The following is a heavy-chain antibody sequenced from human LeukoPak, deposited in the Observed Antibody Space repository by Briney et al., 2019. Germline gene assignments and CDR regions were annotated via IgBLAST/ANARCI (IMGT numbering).Heavy chain of an antibody. Sequence: SETLSLTCTVYGASFTSYHWNWIRQPPGKGLEWIGAINHSGGTNYNPSLKSRVTILLDTSKNQFSLRLSAMTGADTAVYYCAREFGDPSHSFDYGGQGTLVTVSS. J-gene: IGHJ4*02. CDR1: GASFTSYH. CDR2: INHSGGT. CDR3: AREFGDPSHSFDY. V-gene: IGHV4-34*01. D-gene: IGHD3-10*01.